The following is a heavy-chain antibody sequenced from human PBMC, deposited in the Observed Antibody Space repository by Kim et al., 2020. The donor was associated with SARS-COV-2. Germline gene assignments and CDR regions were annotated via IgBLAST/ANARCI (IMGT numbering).Heavy chain of an antibody. CDR3: ARVPLDPVTGTTRTVHYYYGMDV. CDR1: GYTFTGYY. CDR2: INPNSGGT. Sequence: ASVKVSCKASGYTFTGYYMHWVRQAPGQGLEWMGWINPNSGGTNYAQKFQGRVTMTRDTSISTAYMELSRLRSDDTAVYYCARVPLDPVTGTTRTVHYYYGMDVWGQGTTVTVSS. V-gene: IGHV1-2*02. J-gene: IGHJ6*02. D-gene: IGHD1-7*01.